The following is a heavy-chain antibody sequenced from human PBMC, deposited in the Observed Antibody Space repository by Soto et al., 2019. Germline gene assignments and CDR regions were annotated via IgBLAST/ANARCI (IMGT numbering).Heavy chain of an antibody. V-gene: IGHV4-31*03. Sequence: SETLSLTCTVSGGSISSGGYYWSWIRQHPGKGLERIGYIYYSGSTYYNPSLKSRVTISVDTSKNQFSLKLSSVTAADTAVYYCASSAKLKAFYFDYWGQGTLVTVSS. D-gene: IGHD2-15*01. J-gene: IGHJ4*02. CDR3: ASSAKLKAFYFDY. CDR1: GGSISSGGYY. CDR2: IYYSGST.